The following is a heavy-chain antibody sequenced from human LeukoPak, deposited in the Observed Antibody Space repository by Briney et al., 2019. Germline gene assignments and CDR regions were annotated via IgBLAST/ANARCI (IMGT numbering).Heavy chain of an antibody. V-gene: IGHV3-30*04. D-gene: IGHD5-24*01. CDR2: ISHDGRNQ. Sequence: PGRSLRLSCAASGFIFSDYPIHWVRQAPGKGLEWVALISHDGRNQYYADSVKGRFTISRDNSKNTLYLQMNSLRAEDTAVYYCAKVGEMATIRGEFDYWGQGTLVTVSS. CDR1: GFIFSDYP. CDR3: AKVGEMATIRGEFDY. J-gene: IGHJ4*02.